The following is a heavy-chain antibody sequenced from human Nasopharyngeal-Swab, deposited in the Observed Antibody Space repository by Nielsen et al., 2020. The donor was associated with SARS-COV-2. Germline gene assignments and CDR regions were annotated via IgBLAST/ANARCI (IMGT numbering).Heavy chain of an antibody. Sequence: GESLKISCAASGFNFSRYGLTWVRQAPGKGLEWVSSISGCTSQMYYADSVKGRFTISRDNAENSVFLQMTSLRVEDTAVYYCARDGWSAEYFFDYWGQGSLVTVSS. V-gene: IGHV3-21*01. J-gene: IGHJ4*02. CDR1: GFNFSRYG. CDR3: ARDGWSAEYFFDY. D-gene: IGHD3-3*01. CDR2: ISGCTSQM.